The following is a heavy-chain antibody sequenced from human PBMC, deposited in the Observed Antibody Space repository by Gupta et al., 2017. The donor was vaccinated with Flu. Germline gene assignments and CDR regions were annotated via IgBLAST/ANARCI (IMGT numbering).Heavy chain of an antibody. CDR3: ASGYTNSGYTQGLDY. Sequence: QVQLQESGPGLVRPSETLSLPCSVSGGSIPGYYCTWIRPSPGTGLEWIGYMYHSGSPKYNPSLMRRVTISVDTSKNQFSLRLTSMTAADTAVYYCASGYTNSGYTQGLDYWGQGILVTVSS. D-gene: IGHD6-13*01. CDR1: GGSIPGYY. V-gene: IGHV4-59*13. CDR2: MYHSGSP. J-gene: IGHJ4*02.